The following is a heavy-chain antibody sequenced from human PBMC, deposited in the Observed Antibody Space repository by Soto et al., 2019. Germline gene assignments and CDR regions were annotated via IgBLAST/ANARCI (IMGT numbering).Heavy chain of an antibody. J-gene: IGHJ4*02. V-gene: IGHV3-23*01. CDR3: ARDLPPFCSNGIFFADY. Sequence: EVHLLESGGGLVQPGGSLRLSCAASGFTFANYAMNWVRQAPGKGLEWVSAISTSGSSTYHADSVKGRFTISRDNSKSTLYLQMNSLRVEDTAVYYCARDLPPFCSNGIFFADYWGQGTLVTVSS. D-gene: IGHD2-8*01. CDR1: GFTFANYA. CDR2: ISTSGSST.